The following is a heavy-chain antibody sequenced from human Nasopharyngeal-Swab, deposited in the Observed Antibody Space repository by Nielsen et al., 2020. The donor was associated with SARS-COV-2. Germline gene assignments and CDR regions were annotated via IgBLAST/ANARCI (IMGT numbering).Heavy chain of an antibody. V-gene: IGHV3-20*04. D-gene: IGHD1-26*01. CDR1: GFTFDDYG. CDR3: ARALGGSYYYGMDV. J-gene: IGHJ6*02. CDR2: INWNGGST. Sequence: GESLKISCAASGFTFDDYGMSWVRQAPGKGLEWVSGINWNGGSTGYADSVKGRFTISRDNSKNTLYLQMNSLRAEDTAVYYCARALGGSYYYGMDVWGQGTTVTVSS.